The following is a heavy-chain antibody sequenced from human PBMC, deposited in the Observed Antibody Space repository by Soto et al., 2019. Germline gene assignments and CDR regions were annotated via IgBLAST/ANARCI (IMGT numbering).Heavy chain of an antibody. V-gene: IGHV3-30-3*01. CDR2: ISYDGSNK. CDR1: GFTFSSYV. Sequence: QVQLVESGGGVVQPGRSLRLSCAASGFTFSSYVMHWVRQAPGKGLEWAAVISYDGSNKHYADSAKGRFTISRDNSKNTLYLQMSSLRVEDTAVYYCARSYCGDDCALDYWGQGTLVTVSS. CDR3: ARSYCGDDCALDY. J-gene: IGHJ4*02. D-gene: IGHD2-21*02.